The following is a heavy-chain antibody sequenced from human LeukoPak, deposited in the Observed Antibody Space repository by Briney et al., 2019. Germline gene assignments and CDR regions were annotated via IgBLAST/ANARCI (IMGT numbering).Heavy chain of an antibody. J-gene: IGHJ4*02. V-gene: IGHV4-39*07. Sequence: SETLSLTCTVSGGSISSSGYYWGWIRQPPGKGLEWIGNIFYSWSTYYNSSLKSPVIISLEASKNQFSLKMRSVRAADTAVYYCARSGQEGSGYYTFDYWGEGTLVTVSS. CDR1: GGSISSSGYY. CDR3: ARSGQEGSGYYTFDY. CDR2: IFYSWST. D-gene: IGHD3-3*01.